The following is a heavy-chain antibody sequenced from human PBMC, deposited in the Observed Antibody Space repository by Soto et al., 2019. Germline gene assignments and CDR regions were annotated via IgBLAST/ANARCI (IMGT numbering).Heavy chain of an antibody. D-gene: IGHD6-6*01. J-gene: IGHJ6*02. V-gene: IGHV4-31*03. CDR3: ARVFSRQLVFSYGMDV. Sequence: QVQLQESGPGLVKPSQTLSLTCTVSGGSISSGGYYWSWIRQHPGKGLEWIGYIYYSGSTYYNPSLKSRVTISVDTSKNQFSLKLSSVTAAATAVYYCARVFSRQLVFSYGMDVWGQGTTVTVSS. CDR2: IYYSGST. CDR1: GGSISSGGYY.